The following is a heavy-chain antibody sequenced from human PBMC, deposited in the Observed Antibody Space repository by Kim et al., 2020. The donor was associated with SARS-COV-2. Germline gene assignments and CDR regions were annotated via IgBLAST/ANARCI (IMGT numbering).Heavy chain of an antibody. CDR1: GFTFSSYG. CDR3: AKGSLQGYDFWSGYQNDAFDI. V-gene: IGHV3-30*18. D-gene: IGHD3-3*01. Sequence: GGSLRLSCAASGFTFSSYGMHWVRQAPGKGLEWVAVISYDGSNKYYADSVKGRFTISRDNSKNTLYLQMNSLRAEDTAVYYCAKGSLQGYDFWSGYQNDAFDIWGQGTMVTVSS. J-gene: IGHJ3*02. CDR2: ISYDGSNK.